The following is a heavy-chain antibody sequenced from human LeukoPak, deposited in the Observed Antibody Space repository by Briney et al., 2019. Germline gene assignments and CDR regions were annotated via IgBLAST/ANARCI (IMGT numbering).Heavy chain of an antibody. CDR3: AATFRIRGTTYYY. V-gene: IGHV3-23*01. Sequence: GGSLRLSCAASEFTFSSQASSWVRRAPGKGLEWVSTLTADSQYFYADSVRGRFAISRDESKNTLSLQMSSLRAEDTAVYYCAATFRIRGTTYYYWGQGTLVTVSS. D-gene: IGHD1-20*01. CDR1: EFTFSSQA. CDR2: LTADSQ. J-gene: IGHJ4*02.